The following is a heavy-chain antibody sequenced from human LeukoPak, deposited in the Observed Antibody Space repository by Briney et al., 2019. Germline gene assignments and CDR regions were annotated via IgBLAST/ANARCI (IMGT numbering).Heavy chain of an antibody. J-gene: IGHJ5*02. CDR2: INHSGST. Sequence: SETLSLTCAVYGGSFSGYYWSWIRQPPGEGVEWIGEINHSGSTNYNPSLKSRVTISVDTSKNQFSLKLSSVTAADTAVYYCARMNSVRAVTPWGQGTLVTVSS. D-gene: IGHD3-10*02. V-gene: IGHV4-34*09. CDR1: GGSFSGYY. CDR3: ARMNSVRAVTP.